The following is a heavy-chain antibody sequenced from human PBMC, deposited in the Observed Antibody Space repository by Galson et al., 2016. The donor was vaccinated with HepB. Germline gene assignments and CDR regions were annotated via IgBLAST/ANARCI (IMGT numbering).Heavy chain of an antibody. CDR1: GFTFRNYA. D-gene: IGHD5-18*01. CDR3: AKISVQYSYHYWGFDY. J-gene: IGHJ4*02. Sequence: SLRLSCAASGFTFRNYAMHWVRQAPGKGLEWVAVILYDGRNKYYADSVRGRFTISRDNSKTTLYLQMNSLRVEDTAVYYCAKISVQYSYHYWGFDYWGQGTLVTVSS. CDR2: ILYDGRNK. V-gene: IGHV3-30-3*02.